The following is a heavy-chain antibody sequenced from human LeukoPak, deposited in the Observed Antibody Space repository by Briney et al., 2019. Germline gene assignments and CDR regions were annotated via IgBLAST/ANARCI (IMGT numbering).Heavy chain of an antibody. V-gene: IGHV4-59*08. Sequence: SETLSLTCTVSGASMRTYYWSWIRQPPGKGLEWIGFIYHSGSTDYNPSLKSRGTISVDTSKNQFSLKLSSVTAADTAVYYCARTNYYGSGSYYPDLWGQGTLVTVSS. CDR1: GASMRTYY. D-gene: IGHD3-10*01. CDR3: ARTNYYGSGSYYPDL. CDR2: IYHSGST. J-gene: IGHJ5*02.